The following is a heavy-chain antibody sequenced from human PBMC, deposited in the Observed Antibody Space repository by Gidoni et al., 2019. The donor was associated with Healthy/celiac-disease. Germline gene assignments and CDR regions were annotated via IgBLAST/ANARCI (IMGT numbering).Heavy chain of an antibody. V-gene: IGHV4-34*01. CDR1: GGSFSGYY. Sequence: QVQLQQWGAGLLKPSETLSLTCAVYGGSFSGYYWSWIRQPPGKGLDWIGQINHSGSTNYNPSLKSRVTISVDTSKNQFSLKLSSVTAADTAVYYCASKSRSSWPPYYFDYWGQGTLVTVSS. J-gene: IGHJ4*02. CDR2: INHSGST. D-gene: IGHD6-13*01. CDR3: ASKSRSSWPPYYFDY.